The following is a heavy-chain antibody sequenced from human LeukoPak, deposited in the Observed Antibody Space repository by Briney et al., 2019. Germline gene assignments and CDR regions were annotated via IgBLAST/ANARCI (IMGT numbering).Heavy chain of an antibody. D-gene: IGHD4-17*01. CDR3: ARRGINSVTKRAYDS. CDR1: GYSITAGYY. Sequence: SETLSLTCVVSGYSITAGYYWDWIRQSPGKGLEWLGSVHHSANTFPNPSLKSRLTISVDTSKNQFSLRLGSVTAAATAIYFCARRGINSVTKRAYDSWGQGTLVTVSP. CDR2: VHHSANT. V-gene: IGHV4-38-2*01. J-gene: IGHJ4*02.